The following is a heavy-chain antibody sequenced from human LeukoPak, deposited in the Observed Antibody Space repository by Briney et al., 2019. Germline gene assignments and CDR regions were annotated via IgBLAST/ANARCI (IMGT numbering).Heavy chain of an antibody. Sequence: GGSLRLSCAASGFTFSSYSMNWVRQAPGKGLEWVSSISSSSSYIYYADSVKGRFTISRDNAKNSLYLQMNSLRAEGTAVYYCARDGFGNNYALYYFDSWGQGTLVTVSS. CDR3: ARDGFGNNYALYYFDS. V-gene: IGHV3-21*01. CDR1: GFTFSSYS. J-gene: IGHJ4*02. CDR2: ISSSSSYI. D-gene: IGHD5-18*01.